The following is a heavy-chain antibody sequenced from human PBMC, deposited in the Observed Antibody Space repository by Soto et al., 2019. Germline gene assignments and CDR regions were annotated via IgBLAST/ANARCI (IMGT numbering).Heavy chain of an antibody. CDR3: ARDRWTNLGYFDY. V-gene: IGHV3-30-3*01. J-gene: IGHJ4*02. CDR1: GFTFSSYA. CDR2: ISYDGSNK. Sequence: GGSLRLSCAASGFTFSSYAMHWVRQAPGKGLEWVAVISYDGSNKYYADSVKGRFTTSRDNSKNTLYLQMNSLRAEDTAVYYCARDRWTNLGYFDYWGQGTLVTVSS. D-gene: IGHD1-1*01.